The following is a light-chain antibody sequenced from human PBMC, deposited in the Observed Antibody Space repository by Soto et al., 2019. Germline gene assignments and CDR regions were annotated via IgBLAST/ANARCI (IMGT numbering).Light chain of an antibody. CDR2: SNN. Sequence: QSVLTQPPSASGTPGQRVTISCSGSSSNIGSNTVNWYQQLPGTAPKLHIYSNNQRPSGVPDRFSGSKSGTSASLAISGLQSEDEADYYCAAWDDSLNGNWVFGGGTKLTVL. V-gene: IGLV1-44*01. J-gene: IGLJ3*02. CDR3: AAWDDSLNGNWV. CDR1: SSNIGSNT.